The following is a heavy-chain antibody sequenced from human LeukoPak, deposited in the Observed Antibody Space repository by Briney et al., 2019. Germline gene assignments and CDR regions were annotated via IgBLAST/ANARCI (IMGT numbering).Heavy chain of an antibody. CDR1: GYTFTVNY. CDR3: TRGAGTSWFDY. Sequence: ASVKVSCKPSGYTFTVNYLHWVRQDPGQGLEWVGWMNPNSGVTVYAQNFQGRVTMTRDTSISTAYMELSSLTSDDTAVYYCTRGAGTSWFDYWGQGSLVTVSS. D-gene: IGHD2-2*01. CDR2: MNPNSGVT. V-gene: IGHV1-2*02. J-gene: IGHJ4*02.